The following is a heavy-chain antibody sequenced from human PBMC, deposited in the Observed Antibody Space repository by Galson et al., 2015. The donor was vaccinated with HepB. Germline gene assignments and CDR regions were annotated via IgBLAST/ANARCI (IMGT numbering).Heavy chain of an antibody. CDR1: GYNFTSYG. D-gene: IGHD3-22*01. V-gene: IGHV1-18*01. J-gene: IGHJ2*01. CDR3: ARDDNWYLDL. CDR2: ISGYYGNR. Sequence: SVKVSCRASGYNFTSYGISWVRQAPGQGLEWMGWISGYYGNRKYAQKFQDRVTMTTDTSTSTAYMELRSLRSDDTAVYYCARDDNWYLDLWGRGTLVTVSS.